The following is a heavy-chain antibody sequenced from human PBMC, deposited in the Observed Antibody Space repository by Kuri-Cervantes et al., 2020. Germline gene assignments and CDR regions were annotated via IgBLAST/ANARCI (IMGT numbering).Heavy chain of an antibody. CDR2: IYSCRST. CDR3: AHLITRVAYFDY. V-gene: IGHV3-66*01. CDR1: GFTVSSNY. D-gene: IGHD2-15*01. Sequence: GESLRLSCAASGFTVSSNYMSWVRQAPGKGLEWVSVIYSCRSTYYADSVKGQFTISRDNAKNSLILQMSSLRAEDTAVYYCAHLITRVAYFDYWGQGTLVTVSS. J-gene: IGHJ4*02.